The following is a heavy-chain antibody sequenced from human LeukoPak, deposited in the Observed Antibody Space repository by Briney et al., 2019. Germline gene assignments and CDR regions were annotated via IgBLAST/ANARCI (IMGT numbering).Heavy chain of an antibody. Sequence: SETLSLTCTVSGGSTTNYYWSWIRQPPGKGLEWIGFISYSGTTHYNPSLKSRVTMSVATSNNQFSLMLTSATAADTAMYYCARHSGASPHYFDYWGQGALVTVSS. CDR2: ISYSGTT. CDR3: ARHSGASPHYFDY. CDR1: GGSTTNYY. V-gene: IGHV4-59*08. J-gene: IGHJ4*02. D-gene: IGHD1-26*01.